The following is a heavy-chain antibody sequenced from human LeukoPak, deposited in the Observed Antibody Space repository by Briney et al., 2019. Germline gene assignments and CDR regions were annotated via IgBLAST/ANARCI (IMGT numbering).Heavy chain of an antibody. V-gene: IGHV3-23*01. J-gene: IGHJ4*02. CDR2: ITGSGIHT. D-gene: IGHD1-1*01. CDR1: GFTFTNSA. CDR3: AKASGTGLFFDY. Sequence: GGSLRLSCSASGFTFTNSAMNWVRRAPGKGLEWVSAITGSGIHTYYGDSVKGRFTISRDNSKNSLYLQMNSLRPEDTAVYYCAKASGTGLFFDYWGQGTLVTVSS.